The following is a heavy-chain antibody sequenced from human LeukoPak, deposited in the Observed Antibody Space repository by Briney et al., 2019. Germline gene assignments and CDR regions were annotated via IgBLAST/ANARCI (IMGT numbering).Heavy chain of an antibody. CDR2: IKQDGSEK. J-gene: IGHJ4*02. Sequence: GGSLRLSCAASGFTFSSYWMSWVRQAPGKGLEWVANIKQDGSEKYYVDSVKGRFTISRDNAKNSPYLQMNSLRAEDTAVYYCARAQPDYGSGSYYNNYWGQGTLVTVSS. CDR1: GFTFSSYW. CDR3: ARAQPDYGSGSYYNNY. V-gene: IGHV3-7*01. D-gene: IGHD3-10*01.